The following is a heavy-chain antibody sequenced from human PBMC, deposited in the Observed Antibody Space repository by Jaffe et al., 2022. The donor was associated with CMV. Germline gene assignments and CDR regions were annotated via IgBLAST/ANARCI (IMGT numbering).Heavy chain of an antibody. CDR1: GLSVSHNY. Sequence: EVQLVEAGGNLVQPGGSLRLSCAASGLSVSHNYMTWVRQTPEKELEWVSLLSPTGDTQYADSVKGRFSVSRDNSRNTLFLQMTNLRGDDTGVYYCAAAEFSARGNDYWGQGTLVSVSS. J-gene: IGHJ4*02. CDR2: LSPTGDT. D-gene: IGHD3-10*01. V-gene: IGHV3-66*01. CDR3: AAAEFSARGNDY.